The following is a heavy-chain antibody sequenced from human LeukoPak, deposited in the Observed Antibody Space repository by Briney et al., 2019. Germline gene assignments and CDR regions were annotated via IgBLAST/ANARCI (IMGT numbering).Heavy chain of an antibody. CDR3: ARDFLFAFDI. V-gene: IGHV4-59*01. CDR2: IYYSGSS. Sequence: PSETLSLTCTVSGGSISSYYWTWIRQPPGKGLEWIGYIYYSGSSNYNPSLKSRVTISVDTSQNQFSLKLSSVTAADTAVYYCARDFLFAFDIWGQGTMVTVSS. J-gene: IGHJ3*02. CDR1: GGSISSYY.